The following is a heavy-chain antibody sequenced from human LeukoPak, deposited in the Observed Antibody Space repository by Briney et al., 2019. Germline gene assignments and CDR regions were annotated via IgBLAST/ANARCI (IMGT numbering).Heavy chain of an antibody. CDR2: LNPDSGAS. V-gene: IGHV1-2*02. D-gene: IGHD2-15*01. CDR3: AGEYCSGAACYKSFDY. CDR1: GYTFTDYY. Sequence: GASVKVSCKASGYTFTDYYMHWVRQAPGQGLEWMGWLNPDSGASKSAQKFQGRVTMTRDTSISTAYMELSSLGADDTALYYCAGEYCSGAACYKSFDYWGQGTLVTVSS. J-gene: IGHJ4*02.